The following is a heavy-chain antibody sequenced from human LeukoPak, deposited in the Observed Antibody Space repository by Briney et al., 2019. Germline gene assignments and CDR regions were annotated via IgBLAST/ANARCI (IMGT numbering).Heavy chain of an antibody. D-gene: IGHD5-18*01. Sequence: PSETLSFTCTVSGGSISSGSYYWSWIRQPAGKGLEWIGRIYTSGSTNYNPSLKSRVTISVGTSKNQFSLKLSSVTAADTAVYYCARDRPDTAMVYYFDYWGQGTLVTVSS. CDR1: GGSISSGSYY. J-gene: IGHJ4*02. CDR3: ARDRPDTAMVYYFDY. V-gene: IGHV4-61*02. CDR2: IYTSGST.